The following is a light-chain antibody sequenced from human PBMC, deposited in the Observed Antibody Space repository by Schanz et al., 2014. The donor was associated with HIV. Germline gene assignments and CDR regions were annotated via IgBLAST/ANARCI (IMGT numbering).Light chain of an antibody. Sequence: QSALTQPASVSGSPGQSITVSCTGTDTDIGGHDYVSWYQQFPDRAPKLMIYDVTNRPSGVSNRFSGSKSGNTASLTISGLQPEDEADYYCSSYTSSSTPVFGGGTKLTVL. J-gene: IGLJ2*01. CDR2: DVT. CDR1: DTDIGGHDY. V-gene: IGLV2-14*03. CDR3: SSYTSSSTPV.